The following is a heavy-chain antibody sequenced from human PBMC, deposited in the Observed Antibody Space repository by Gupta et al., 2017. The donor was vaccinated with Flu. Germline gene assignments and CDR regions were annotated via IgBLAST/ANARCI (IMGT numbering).Heavy chain of an antibody. J-gene: IGHJ6*02. D-gene: IGHD3-16*01. CDR2: ISWNSGSI. CDR3: AKDLSKNFWDYYYYGMDV. V-gene: IGHV3-9*01. Sequence: KGLEWVSGISWNSGSIGYADSVKGRFTISRDNAKNSLYLQMNSLRAEDTALYYCAKDLSKNFWDYYYYGMDVWGQGTTVTVS.